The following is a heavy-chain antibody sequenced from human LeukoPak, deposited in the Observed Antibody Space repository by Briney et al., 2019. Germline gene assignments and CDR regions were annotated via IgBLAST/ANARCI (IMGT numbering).Heavy chain of an antibody. D-gene: IGHD3-22*01. CDR1: CSSTSRGGYY. V-gene: IGHV4-31*03. CDR2: IYYSGST. Sequence: SETLSLTCTVSCSSTSRGGYYWSWIRQHPGKGLEWIGYIYYSGSTYYNPSLKGRVTISVETSKNQFSLKLSSVTAADTAVYYCAMDSSGFGYFDYWGQGTLVTVSS. J-gene: IGHJ4*02. CDR3: AMDSSGFGYFDY.